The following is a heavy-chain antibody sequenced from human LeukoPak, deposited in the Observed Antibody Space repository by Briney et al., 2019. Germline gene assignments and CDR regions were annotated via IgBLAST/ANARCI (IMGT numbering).Heavy chain of an antibody. CDR2: IAHDGSDK. J-gene: IGHJ4*02. CDR3: ARDYSGKHTIDY. V-gene: IGHV3-30*19. CDR1: GFTFSSHG. D-gene: IGHD1-26*01. Sequence: PGGSLRLSCAASGFTFSSHGIHWVRQAPGKGLEWVAVIAHDGSDKDYADSVKGRFTISRDNSKDTLYLQMNSLRAEDTAVYFCARDYSGKHTIDYWGQGTLVTVSS.